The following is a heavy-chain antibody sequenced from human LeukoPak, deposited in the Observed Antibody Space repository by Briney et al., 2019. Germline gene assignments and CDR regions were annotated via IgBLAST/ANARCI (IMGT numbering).Heavy chain of an antibody. D-gene: IGHD4-23*01. CDR2: ISSSSSDI. V-gene: IGHV3-21*01. CDR1: GFTFTSYN. J-gene: IGHJ3*02. Sequence: KAGGSLRLSCAASGFTFTSYNMAWVRQRPGKGLEWVSSISSSSSDIYYVDSLKGRFTISRDNAKNSLYLQMNSLRAEDTAIYYCATLDYGGNSFNVFDIWGQGTMVTVSS. CDR3: ATLDYGGNSFNVFDI.